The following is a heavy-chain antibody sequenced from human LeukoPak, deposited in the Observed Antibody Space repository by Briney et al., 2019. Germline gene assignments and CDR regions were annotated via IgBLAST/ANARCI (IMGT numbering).Heavy chain of an antibody. CDR3: ASTPVTYYDYIWGSSSDAFDI. V-gene: IGHV4-4*07. D-gene: IGHD3-16*01. Sequence: SETLSLTCTVSGGSISSYYWSWIRQPAGKGLEWIGRIYTSGSTNYNPSLKSRVTMSEDTSKNQFSLKLSSVTAADTAVYYCASTPVTYYDYIWGSSSDAFDIWGQGTMVTVSS. CDR2: IYTSGST. J-gene: IGHJ3*02. CDR1: GGSISSYY.